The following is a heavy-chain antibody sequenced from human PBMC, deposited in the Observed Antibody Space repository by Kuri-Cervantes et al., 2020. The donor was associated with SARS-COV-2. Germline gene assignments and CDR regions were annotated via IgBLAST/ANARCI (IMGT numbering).Heavy chain of an antibody. CDR1: GFTFSSYS. D-gene: IGHD3-3*01. V-gene: IGHV3-48*01. Sequence: GGSLRLSCAASGFTFSSYSMNWVRQAPGKGLEWVSYISSSSSTIYYADSVKGRFTISRDNAKNSLYLQMNSLRAEDTAVYHCAREVTIFGAVSRGFDPWGQGALVTVSS. CDR2: ISSSSSTI. J-gene: IGHJ5*02. CDR3: AREVTIFGAVSRGFDP.